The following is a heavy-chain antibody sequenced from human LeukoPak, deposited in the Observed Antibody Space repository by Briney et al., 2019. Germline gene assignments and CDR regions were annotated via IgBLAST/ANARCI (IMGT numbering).Heavy chain of an antibody. CDR2: SSGDNT. D-gene: IGHD3-3*01. Sequence: GGSLRLSCAASGFTFSSYAMSWVRQAPGKGLEWVSSSGDNTRYADSVKGRFTISRDNAKNSLYLQMNSLRAEDTAVYYCARTAGITIFGVVTEYNWFDPWGQGTLVTVSS. V-gene: IGHV3-21*01. J-gene: IGHJ5*02. CDR1: GFTFSSYA. CDR3: ARTAGITIFGVVTEYNWFDP.